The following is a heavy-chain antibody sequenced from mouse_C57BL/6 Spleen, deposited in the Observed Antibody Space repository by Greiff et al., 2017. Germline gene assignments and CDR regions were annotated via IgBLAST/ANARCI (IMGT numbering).Heavy chain of an antibody. CDR3: ARSPNWEGDCYFDV. J-gene: IGHJ1*03. D-gene: IGHD4-1*01. CDR2: IYPSDSET. Sequence: VQLQQSGAELVRPGSSVKLSCKASGYTFTSYWMDWVKQRPGQGLEWIGNIYPSDSETHYNQKFKDKATLTVDKSSSTAYMQLSSLTSEDSAVYYCARSPNWEGDCYFDVWGTGTTVTVSS. V-gene: IGHV1-61*01. CDR1: GYTFTSYW.